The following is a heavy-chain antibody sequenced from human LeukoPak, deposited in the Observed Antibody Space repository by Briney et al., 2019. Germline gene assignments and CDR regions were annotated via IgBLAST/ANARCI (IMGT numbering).Heavy chain of an antibody. Sequence: SETLSLTCTVSGGSVSSGSYYWSWIRQPPGKGLEWIGYIYYSGSTNYNPSLKSRVTISVDTSKNQFSLKLSSVTAADTAVYYCARDSSFVAGTYFDYWGQGTLVTVSS. J-gene: IGHJ4*02. CDR3: ARDSSFVAGTYFDY. CDR1: GGSVSSGSYY. D-gene: IGHD6-19*01. V-gene: IGHV4-61*01. CDR2: IYYSGST.